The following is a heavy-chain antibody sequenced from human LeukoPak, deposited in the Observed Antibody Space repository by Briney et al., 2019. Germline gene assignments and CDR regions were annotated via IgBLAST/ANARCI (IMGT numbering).Heavy chain of an antibody. Sequence: SETLSLTCTVSGGSISSSSYYWGWIRQPPGKGLEWIGSIYYSGSTYYNPSLKSRVTISVDTSKNQFSLKLSSVTAADTAVYYCARDSRMLKSAWFDPWGQGTLVTVSS. CDR3: ARDSRMLKSAWFDP. V-gene: IGHV4-39*07. J-gene: IGHJ5*02. D-gene: IGHD2-8*01. CDR2: IYYSGST. CDR1: GGSISSSSYY.